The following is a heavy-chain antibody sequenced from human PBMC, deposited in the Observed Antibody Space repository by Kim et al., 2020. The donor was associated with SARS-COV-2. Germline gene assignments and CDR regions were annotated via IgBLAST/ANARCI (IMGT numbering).Heavy chain of an antibody. CDR3: AKGGGLWFGEKRFDP. Sequence: DSVKGRFTISRDNSKNTLYLQMNSLRAEDTAVYYCAKGGGLWFGEKRFDPWGQGTLVTVSS. J-gene: IGHJ5*02. V-gene: IGHV3-23*01. D-gene: IGHD3-10*01.